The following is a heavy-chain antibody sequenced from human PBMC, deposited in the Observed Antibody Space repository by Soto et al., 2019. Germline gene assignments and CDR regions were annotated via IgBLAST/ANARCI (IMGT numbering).Heavy chain of an antibody. CDR3: AKDGVALPAHCDS. Sequence: RRLSCAASGFTFSTYAMSWVRQAPGKGLEWVSSFSGDGGTTYYADSVKGRFTVSRDNSKNTLYLHMNSLRAEDTAVYYCAKDGVALPAHCDSWGQGTLVTVSS. CDR1: GFTFSTYA. V-gene: IGHV3-23*01. J-gene: IGHJ4*02. D-gene: IGHD2-2*01. CDR2: FSGDGGTT.